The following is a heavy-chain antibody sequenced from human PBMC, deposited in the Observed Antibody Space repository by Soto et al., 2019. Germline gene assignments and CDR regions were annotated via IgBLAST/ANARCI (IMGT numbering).Heavy chain of an antibody. CDR2: IIPILGTA. J-gene: IGHJ6*02. Sequence: ASVKVSCKASGGTFSSYAISWVRQAPGQGLEWMGGIIPILGTANYAQKFQGRVTITADESTSTAYMELSSLRSEDTAVYYCAREGVVVVAATPRGYGMDVWGQGTTVTVSS. CDR1: GGTFSSYA. D-gene: IGHD2-15*01. CDR3: AREGVVVVAATPRGYGMDV. V-gene: IGHV1-69*13.